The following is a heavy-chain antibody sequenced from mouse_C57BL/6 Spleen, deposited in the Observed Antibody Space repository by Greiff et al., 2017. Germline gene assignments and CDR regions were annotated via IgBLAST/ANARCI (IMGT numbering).Heavy chain of an antibody. CDR2: INPNNGGT. D-gene: IGHD1-1*01. CDR3: AREGYYGSSSFAY. V-gene: IGHV1-18*01. CDR1: GYTFTDYN. J-gene: IGHJ3*01. Sequence: EVQVVESGPELVKPGASVKIPCKASGYTFTDYNMDWVKQSHGKSLEWIGDINPNNGGTIYNQKFKGKATLTVDKSSSTAYMELRSLTSEDTAVYYCAREGYYGSSSFAYWGQGTLVTVSA.